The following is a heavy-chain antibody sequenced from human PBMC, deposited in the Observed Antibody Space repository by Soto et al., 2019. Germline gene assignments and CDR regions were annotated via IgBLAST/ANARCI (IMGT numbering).Heavy chain of an antibody. CDR2: IYWNDDK. Sequence: QITLKESGPTLVKPTQPLTLTCTFSGFSLSTSGVGVGWIRQPPGKALEWLALIYWNDDKRYSPSLKSRLTITKDTSKNQVVLTMTNMDPVDTATYYCAHYSGYDHLFDYWGQGTLVTVSS. CDR3: AHYSGYDHLFDY. J-gene: IGHJ4*02. CDR1: GFSLSTSGVG. V-gene: IGHV2-5*01. D-gene: IGHD5-12*01.